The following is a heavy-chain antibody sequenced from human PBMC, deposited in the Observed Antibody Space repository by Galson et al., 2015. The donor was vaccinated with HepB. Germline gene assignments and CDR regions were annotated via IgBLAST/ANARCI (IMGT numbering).Heavy chain of an antibody. Sequence: SLRLSCAASGFTFSSYAMSWLRQAPGKGLEWVPAINPNGGDTYSADSVKGRFAISRDNSKNTLHLQTNNLRAEDTAIYYCARQLGYCSDGSCHFDYWGQGTLVTVSS. CDR3: ARQLGYCSDGSCHFDY. CDR2: INPNGGDT. CDR1: GFTFSSYA. J-gene: IGHJ4*02. D-gene: IGHD2-15*01. V-gene: IGHV3-23*01.